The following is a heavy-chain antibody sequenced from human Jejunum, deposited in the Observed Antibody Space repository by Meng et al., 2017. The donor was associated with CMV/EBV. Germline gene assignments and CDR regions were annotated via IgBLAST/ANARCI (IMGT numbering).Heavy chain of an antibody. V-gene: IGHV4-59*01. Sequence: SITSYYGSWIRPPPGKGLEWIAYIYNSGSTNYNPSLKSRVTISVDTSKNQFSLKLSSVTPADTAVYYCARGPRYCGSTNCYTHDYWGQGTLVTVSS. CDR3: ARGPRYCGSTNCYTHDY. D-gene: IGHD2-2*02. CDR2: IYNSGST. CDR1: SITSYY. J-gene: IGHJ4*02.